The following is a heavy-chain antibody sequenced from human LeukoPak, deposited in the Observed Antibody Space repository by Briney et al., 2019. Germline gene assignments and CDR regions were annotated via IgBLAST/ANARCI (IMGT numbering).Heavy chain of an antibody. Sequence: SSETLSLTCAVYGGSFSGYYWSWIRQPPGKGLEWIGEINHSGSTNYNPSLKSRVTISVDTSKNQFSLKLSSVTAADTAVYYCARGPALRYFDWLSNSALLPYFDYWGQGALVTVSS. J-gene: IGHJ4*02. D-gene: IGHD3-9*01. CDR2: INHSGST. CDR1: GGSFSGYY. V-gene: IGHV4-34*01. CDR3: ARGPALRYFDWLSNSALLPYFDY.